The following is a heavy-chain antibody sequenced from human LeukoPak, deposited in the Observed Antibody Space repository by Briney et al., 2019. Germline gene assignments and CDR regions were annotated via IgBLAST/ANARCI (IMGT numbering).Heavy chain of an antibody. Sequence: SETLSLTCTVSDGSISSYYWTWIRQSPGKGLEWIGYIYYIGSTNYSPSLKSRVTISLDTSKNQFSLRLSSVTAADAAVYYCAGEQWRPPYYYFGLDVWGQGTTVIVSS. CDR3: AGEQWRPPYYYFGLDV. CDR2: IYYIGST. J-gene: IGHJ6*02. D-gene: IGHD2-8*01. V-gene: IGHV4-59*01. CDR1: DGSISSYY.